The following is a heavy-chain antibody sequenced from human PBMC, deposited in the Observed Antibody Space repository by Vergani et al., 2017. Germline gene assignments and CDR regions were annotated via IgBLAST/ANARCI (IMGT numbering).Heavy chain of an antibody. V-gene: IGHV3-48*04. D-gene: IGHD3-22*01. CDR1: GFTFSSYS. CDR3: AREDDSSGYYPDAFDI. J-gene: IGHJ3*02. Sequence: EVQLVESGGGVVQPGRSLRLSCAASGFTFSSYSMNWVRQAPGKGLEWVSYISSSSSTIYYADSVKGRFTISRDNAKNTLYLQMNSLRAEDTAVYYCAREDDSSGYYPDAFDIWGQGTMVTVSS. CDR2: ISSSSSTI.